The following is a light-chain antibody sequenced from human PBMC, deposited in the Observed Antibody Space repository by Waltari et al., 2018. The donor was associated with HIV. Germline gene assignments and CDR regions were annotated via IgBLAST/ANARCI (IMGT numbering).Light chain of an antibody. CDR1: SSDGGNSNL. J-gene: IGLJ2*01. CDR3: CSYADSATFVL. V-gene: IGLV2-23*02. Sequence: QSALTQPAAVSGSPGQAITISCTETSSDGGNSNLVSWYQKFSGKAPKLLSYVVTSRPLGVSSRFSGSDSGNTSSLTISDLLPDYESKYYCCSYADSATFVLFGGGTRVTV. CDR2: VVT.